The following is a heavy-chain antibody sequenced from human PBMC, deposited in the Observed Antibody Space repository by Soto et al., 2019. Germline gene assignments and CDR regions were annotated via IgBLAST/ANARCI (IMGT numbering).Heavy chain of an antibody. CDR3: SRHRTGSTHFDP. CDR2: TYYRSKWYS. V-gene: IGHV6-1*01. D-gene: IGHD1-7*01. CDR1: GDSVSSNIIA. J-gene: IGHJ5*02. Sequence: QTLSLTCAISGDSVSSNIIAWNWIRQSPSRGLEWLGRTYYRSKWYSDYAVSVKSRISINPDASKNQFFLQLQSVTPDDTAIYYCSRHRTGSTHFDPWGQGTLVTVSS.